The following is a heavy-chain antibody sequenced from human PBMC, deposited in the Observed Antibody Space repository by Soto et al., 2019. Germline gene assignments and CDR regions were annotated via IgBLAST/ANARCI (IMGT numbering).Heavy chain of an antibody. D-gene: IGHD6-19*01. CDR1: GVSLTSSTYY. CDR2: VAYTGST. Sequence: QMQLQESGPGLVKPSETLSLTCTVSGVSLTSSTYYWGWVRQPPGEGLEWIGSVAYTGSTYDNPSLNSRVTTSIDTPKNQISLNLTSVTAADTAMYYCARRPLKSSGWYDWWGQGTLVTVSS. CDR3: ARRPLKSSGWYDW. J-gene: IGHJ5*01. V-gene: IGHV4-39*01.